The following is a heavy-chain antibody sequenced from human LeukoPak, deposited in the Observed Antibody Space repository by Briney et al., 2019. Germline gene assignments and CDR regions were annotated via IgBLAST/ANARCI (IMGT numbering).Heavy chain of an antibody. V-gene: IGHV1-2*02. CDR1: GYTFTSYG. J-gene: IGHJ4*02. Sequence: ASVKVSCKASGYTFTSYGISWVRQAPGQGLEWMGWINPNSGGTNYAQKFQGRVTMTRDTSISTAYMELSRLRSDDTAVYYCARDADSSGYYGDAPDYWGQGTLVTVSS. D-gene: IGHD3-22*01. CDR3: ARDADSSGYYGDAPDY. CDR2: INPNSGGT.